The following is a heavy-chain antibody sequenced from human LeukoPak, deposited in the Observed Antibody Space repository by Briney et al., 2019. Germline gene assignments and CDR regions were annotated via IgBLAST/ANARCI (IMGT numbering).Heavy chain of an antibody. V-gene: IGHV1-18*01. Sequence: ASVKVSCKASGYTFTSYGISWVRQAPGQGLEWMGWISAYHGNTNYAQKLQGRVTMTTDTSTSTAYMELRSLRSDDTAVYYCARALSPDYYDSSGYYFGYYYYYGMDVWGQGTTVTVSS. CDR3: ARALSPDYYDSSGYYFGYYYYYGMDV. CDR2: ISAYHGNT. CDR1: GYTFTSYG. J-gene: IGHJ6*02. D-gene: IGHD3-22*01.